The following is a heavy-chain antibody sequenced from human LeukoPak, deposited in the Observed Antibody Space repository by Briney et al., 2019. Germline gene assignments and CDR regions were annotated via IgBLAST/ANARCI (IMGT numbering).Heavy chain of an antibody. CDR2: INHSGST. V-gene: IGHV4-34*01. CDR1: GGSFSGYY. J-gene: IGHJ4*02. CDR3: ARGERLLYRYYLY. D-gene: IGHD3-3*01. Sequence: SETLSLTCAVYGGSFSGYYWSWIRQPPGKGLEWIGEINHSGSTNYNPSLKSRVPISVDTSKNQYSLKLSSVTAADTAVYYCARGERLLYRYYLYWGQGTLVTVSS.